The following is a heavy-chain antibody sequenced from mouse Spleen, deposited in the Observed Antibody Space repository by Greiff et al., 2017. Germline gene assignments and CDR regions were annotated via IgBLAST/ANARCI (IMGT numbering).Heavy chain of an antibody. D-gene: IGHD2-5*01. CDR1: GFTFSDYG. CDR3: ARGSYSNYFDY. Sequence: EVKVEESGGGLVKPGGSLKLSCAASGFTFSDYGMHWVRQAPEKGLEWVAYISSGSSTIYYADTVKGRFTISRDNAKNTLFLQMTSLRSEDTAMYYCARGSYSNYFDYWGQGTTLTVSS. V-gene: IGHV5-17*01. J-gene: IGHJ2*01. CDR2: ISSGSSTI.